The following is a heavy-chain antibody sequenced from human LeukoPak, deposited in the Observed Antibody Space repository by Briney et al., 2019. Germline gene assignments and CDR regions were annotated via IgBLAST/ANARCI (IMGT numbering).Heavy chain of an antibody. Sequence: SETLSLTCAVYGGSFSGYYWSWIRQPAGKGLEWIGRIYTSGSTNYNPSLKSRVTMSVDTSKNQFSLKLSSVTAADTAVYYCARVGIAALVSRWGDAFDIWGQGTMVTVSS. CDR2: IYTSGST. V-gene: IGHV4-59*10. D-gene: IGHD6-6*01. CDR3: ARVGIAALVSRWGDAFDI. CDR1: GGSFSGYY. J-gene: IGHJ3*02.